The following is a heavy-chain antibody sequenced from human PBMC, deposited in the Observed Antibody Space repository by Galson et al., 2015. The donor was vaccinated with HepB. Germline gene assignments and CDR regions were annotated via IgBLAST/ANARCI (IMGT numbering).Heavy chain of an antibody. J-gene: IGHJ4*02. D-gene: IGHD3-22*01. Sequence: SCKASGYTFTSYYMHWVRQAPGQGLEWMGIINPSGGSTSYAQKFQGRVTMTRDTSTSTVYMELSSLRSEDTAVYYCARDSRPGEYYDSSGPYYFDYWGQGTLVTVSS. CDR1: GYTFTSYY. CDR2: INPSGGST. CDR3: ARDSRPGEYYDSSGPYYFDY. V-gene: IGHV1-46*01.